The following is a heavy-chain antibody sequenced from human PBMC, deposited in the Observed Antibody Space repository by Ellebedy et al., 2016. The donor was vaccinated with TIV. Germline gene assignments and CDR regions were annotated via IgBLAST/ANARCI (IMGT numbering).Heavy chain of an antibody. V-gene: IGHV4-59*01. D-gene: IGHD3-9*01. CDR3: ARTLAFYDILTGYVPNWFDP. CDR1: NGSISSYY. J-gene: IGHJ5*02. CDR2: IYYSGST. Sequence: MPGGSLRLSCTVSNGSISSYYWSWIRQPPGKGLEWIGYIYYSGSTNYNPSLKSRVTISVDTSKNQFSLNLKLSSVTAADTAIYYCARTLAFYDILTGYVPNWFDPWGQGTLVTVSS.